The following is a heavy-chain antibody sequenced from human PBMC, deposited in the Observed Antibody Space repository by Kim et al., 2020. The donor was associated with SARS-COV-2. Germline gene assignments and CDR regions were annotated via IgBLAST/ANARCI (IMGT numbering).Heavy chain of an antibody. CDR2: INHSGST. CDR3: ARVRFRSGGPFGEARMDV. J-gene: IGHJ6*02. CDR1: GGSFSGYY. D-gene: IGHD3-16*01. Sequence: SETLSLTCAVYGGSFSGYYWSWIRQPPGKGLEWIGEINHSGSTNYNPSLKSRVTISVDTSKNQFSLKLSSVTAADTAVYYCARVRFRSGGPFGEARMDVWGQGTTVTVSS. V-gene: IGHV4-34*01.